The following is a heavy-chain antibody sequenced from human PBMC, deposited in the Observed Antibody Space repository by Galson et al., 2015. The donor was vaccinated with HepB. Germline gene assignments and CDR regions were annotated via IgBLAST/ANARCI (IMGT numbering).Heavy chain of an antibody. Sequence: SLRLSCAASGFTFSSYSMNWVRQAPAKGLEWVSYISSSSSSIYYADSVKGRFTISRDNAKNSLYLQMNSLRAEDTAVYYCASSGDYYGSGSYYSYYYYYDMDVWGQGTTVTVSS. CDR3: ASSGDYYGSGSYYSYYYYYDMDV. V-gene: IGHV3-48*01. J-gene: IGHJ6*02. CDR2: ISSSSSSI. CDR1: GFTFSSYS. D-gene: IGHD3-10*01.